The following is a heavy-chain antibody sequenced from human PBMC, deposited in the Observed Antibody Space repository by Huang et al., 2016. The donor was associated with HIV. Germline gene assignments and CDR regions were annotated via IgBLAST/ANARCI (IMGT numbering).Heavy chain of an antibody. CDR1: GGTFSSFA. CDR3: ARDHPTSVTTFAPFQY. J-gene: IGHJ4*02. V-gene: IGHV1-69*13. Sequence: QVQLVQSGAEVKKPGSSVKVSCKASGGTFSSFAISWVRQAPGQGLEWMGGISPLFGSTNYAQKFQGRVTITADESTSTAFMELSSLRSEDTAVYFCARDHPTSVTTFAPFQYWGQGTLVSVSS. CDR2: ISPLFGST. D-gene: IGHD4-17*01.